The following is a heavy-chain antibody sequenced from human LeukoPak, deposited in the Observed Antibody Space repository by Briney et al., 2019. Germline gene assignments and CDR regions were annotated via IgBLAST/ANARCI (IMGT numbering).Heavy chain of an antibody. CDR1: GFTFSTYA. D-gene: IGHD6-6*01. CDR3: ARLDKSITARPPYDAFEI. J-gene: IGHJ3*02. Sequence: GGSLRLSCAASGFTFSTYAMHWVRQAPGKGLEWVAVVSYDGSNEYYADSVKGRFTISRDSSKNTLYLQMNSLRAEDTAVYYCARLDKSITARPPYDAFEIWGQGTMVTVSS. V-gene: IGHV3-30-3*01. CDR2: VSYDGSNE.